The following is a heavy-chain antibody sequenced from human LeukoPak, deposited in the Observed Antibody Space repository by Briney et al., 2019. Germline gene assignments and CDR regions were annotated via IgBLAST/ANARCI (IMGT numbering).Heavy chain of an antibody. J-gene: IGHJ4*02. Sequence: GGSLRLSCTASGFTFGDYAMSWVRQAPGKGLEWVGFIRSKAYGGTTEYAASVKGRFTISRDDSKSIAYLQMNSLKTEDTAVYYCARVYGYDFWSGYYLGGLDYWGQGTLVTVSS. CDR1: GFTFGDYA. CDR2: IRSKAYGGTT. CDR3: ARVYGYDFWSGYYLGGLDY. V-gene: IGHV3-49*04. D-gene: IGHD3-3*01.